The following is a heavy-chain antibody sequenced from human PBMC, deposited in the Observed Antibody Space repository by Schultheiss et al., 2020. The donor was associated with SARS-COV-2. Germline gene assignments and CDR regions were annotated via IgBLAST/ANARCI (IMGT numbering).Heavy chain of an antibody. CDR3: ARDKAVADY. CDR1: GFTFSSYA. Sequence: GGSLRLSCAASGFTFSSYAIHWVRQAPGKGLEWVALISYDGSNKYYADSVKGRFTISRDNSKNTLYLQMNSLRAEDTAVYYCARDKAVADYWGQGTLVTVSS. V-gene: IGHV3-30*04. J-gene: IGHJ4*02. CDR2: ISYDGSNK. D-gene: IGHD6-19*01.